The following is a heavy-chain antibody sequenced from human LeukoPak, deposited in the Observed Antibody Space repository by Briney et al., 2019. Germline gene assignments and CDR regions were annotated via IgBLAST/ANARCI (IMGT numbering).Heavy chain of an antibody. CDR2: TIPIFGTA. CDR3: ARGVIAARYSLNYYYYMDV. J-gene: IGHJ6*03. Sequence: SVKVSCKASGGTFSSYAISWVRQAPGQGLEWMGGTIPIFGTANYAQKFQGRVTITTDESTSTAYMVLSSLRSEDTAVYYCARGVIAARYSLNYYYYMDVWGKGATVTVSS. V-gene: IGHV1-69*05. CDR1: GGTFSSYA. D-gene: IGHD6-6*01.